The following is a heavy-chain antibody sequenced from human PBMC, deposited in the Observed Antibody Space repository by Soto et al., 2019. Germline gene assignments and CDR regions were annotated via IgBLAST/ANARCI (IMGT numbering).Heavy chain of an antibody. CDR2: IFHSGST. Sequence: SETLSLTCAVSGGSMRSNNRWSWVRQPPGKGLEWIGEIFHSGSTNYNPSLKTRVTISVDTSKNQFSLKLSSVTAADTAVYYCARHGGRGLYSSSWPFDYWGQGTLVTVS. CDR3: ARHGGRGLYSSSWPFDY. V-gene: IGHV4-4*02. J-gene: IGHJ4*02. D-gene: IGHD6-13*01. CDR1: GGSMRSNNR.